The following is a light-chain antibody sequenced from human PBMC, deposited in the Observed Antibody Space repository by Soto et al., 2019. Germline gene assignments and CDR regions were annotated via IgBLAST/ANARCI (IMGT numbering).Light chain of an antibody. J-gene: IGLJ3*02. Sequence: QSALTQPASLSGSPGQSISISCTGSSSDVGAYNRVSWYQHHPGKAPKLIVHEVTNRPSGVSNRFSGSKSANTASLTISGLQAEDEANYYCTSYSSADSWVFGGGTQLTVL. CDR3: TSYSSADSWV. V-gene: IGLV2-14*01. CDR1: SSDVGAYNR. CDR2: EVT.